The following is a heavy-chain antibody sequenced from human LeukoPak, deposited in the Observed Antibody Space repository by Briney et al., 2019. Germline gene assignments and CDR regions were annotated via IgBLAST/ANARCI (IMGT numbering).Heavy chain of an antibody. V-gene: IGHV3-48*01. CDR2: ISTGSSNI. Sequence: GGSLRLSCAASGFTFSTYNMNWVRQAPGKGLEWVSYISTGSSNIYYADSVRGRFTISRDNAKNSLFLQMSSLRVEDTGVYYCAREGPKDFDSWGQGTLVTVSS. CDR3: AREGPKDFDS. J-gene: IGHJ4*02. CDR1: GFTFSTYN.